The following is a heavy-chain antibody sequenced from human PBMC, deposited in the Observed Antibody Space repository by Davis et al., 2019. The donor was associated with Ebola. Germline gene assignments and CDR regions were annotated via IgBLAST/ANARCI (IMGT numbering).Heavy chain of an antibody. V-gene: IGHV4-59*01. D-gene: IGHD1-1*01. CDR2: MYHSGST. CDR3: AIFCNDNCRRDHHYYGMDV. J-gene: IGHJ6*02. Sequence: MPSETLSLTCTVTGASISSYYWSWIRQPPGKGLEWIGYMYHSGSTDSNPSLKSRVTIAVDTSNNQFSLKLTSVTAADTAVYYCAIFCNDNCRRDHHYYGMDVWGQGTTVTVSS. CDR1: GASISSYY.